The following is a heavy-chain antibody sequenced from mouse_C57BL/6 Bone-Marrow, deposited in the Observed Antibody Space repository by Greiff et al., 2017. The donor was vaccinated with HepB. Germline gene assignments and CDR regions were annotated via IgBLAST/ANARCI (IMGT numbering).Heavy chain of an antibody. CDR1: GYTFTSYW. J-gene: IGHJ2*01. V-gene: IGHV1-61*01. Sequence: QVQLQQPGAELVRPGSSVKLSCKASGYTFTSYWMDWVKQRPGQGLEWIGNIYPSDSETHYNQKFKDKATLTVDKSSSTAYMQLSSLTSEDSAVYYCASLNYYDGSSSDYFDYWGQGTTLTVSS. CDR3: ASLNYYDGSSSDYFDY. D-gene: IGHD1-1*01. CDR2: IYPSDSET.